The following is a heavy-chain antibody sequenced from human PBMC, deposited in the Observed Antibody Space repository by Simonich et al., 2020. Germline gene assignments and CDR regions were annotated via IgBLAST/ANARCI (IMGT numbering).Heavy chain of an antibody. Sequence: QVQLVQSGAEVKKPGASVKVSCKASGYTFTSYGISWVRQAPGQGLAWMGRINDYNGNTNDALKLQGRVTMTTDTSTSTAYMELRSLRSDDTAVYYCARASRGTWWYYYFDYWGQGTLVTVSS. CDR2: INDYNGNT. CDR3: ARASRGTWWYYYFDY. D-gene: IGHD2-15*01. J-gene: IGHJ4*02. V-gene: IGHV1-18*01. CDR1: GYTFTSYG.